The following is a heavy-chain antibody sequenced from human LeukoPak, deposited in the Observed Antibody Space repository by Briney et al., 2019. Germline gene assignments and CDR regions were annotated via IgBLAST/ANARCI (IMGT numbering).Heavy chain of an antibody. Sequence: ASVKVSCKASGGTFSSYAISWVRQAPGQGLEWMGGIIPIFGTANYAQKLQGRVTMTTDTSTSTAYMELRSLRSDDTAVYYCARGPQGLEPNDYWGQGTLVTVSS. D-gene: IGHD6-19*01. CDR1: GGTFSSYA. CDR2: IIPIFGTA. V-gene: IGHV1-69*05. J-gene: IGHJ4*02. CDR3: ARGPQGLEPNDY.